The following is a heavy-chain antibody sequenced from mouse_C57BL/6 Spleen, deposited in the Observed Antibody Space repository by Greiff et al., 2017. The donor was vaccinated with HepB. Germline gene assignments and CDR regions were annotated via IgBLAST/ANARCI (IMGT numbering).Heavy chain of an antibody. D-gene: IGHD1-1*01. CDR1: GYTFTSYW. V-gene: IGHV1-61*01. Sequence: QVQLKQPGAELVRPGSSVKLSCKASGYTFTSYWMDWVKQRPGQGLEWIGNIYPSDSETHYNQKFKDKATLTVDKSSSTAYMQLSSLTSEDSAVYYCARSPYYYGSSSYAMDYWGQGTSVTVSS. CDR2: IYPSDSET. CDR3: ARSPYYYGSSSYAMDY. J-gene: IGHJ4*01.